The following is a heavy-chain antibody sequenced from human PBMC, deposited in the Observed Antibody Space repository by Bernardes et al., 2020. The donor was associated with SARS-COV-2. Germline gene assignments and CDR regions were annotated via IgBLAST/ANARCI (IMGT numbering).Heavy chain of an antibody. V-gene: IGHV3-20*01. J-gene: IGHJ2*01. CDR2: IHWNGGST. CDR3: ARARHDYYDSSGYYYGGYWYFDL. CDR1: GFTFDDYG. D-gene: IGHD3-22*01. Sequence: GGSLRLSCAASGFTFDDYGMSWVRQASGKGLEWVSGIHWNGGSTGYADSVKGRFTISRDNAKNSLYLQMNSLRAEDTALYHCARARHDYYDSSGYYYGGYWYFDLWGRGTLVTVSS.